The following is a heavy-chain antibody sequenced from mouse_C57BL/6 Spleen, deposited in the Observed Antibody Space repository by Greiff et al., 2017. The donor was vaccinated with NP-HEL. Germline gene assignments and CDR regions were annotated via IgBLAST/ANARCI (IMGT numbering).Heavy chain of an antibody. CDR1: GFSLTSYG. CDR2: IWSGGST. CDR3: ATTYDYDVLAY. D-gene: IGHD2-4*01. Sequence: VQLQQSGPGLVQPSQSLSITCTVSGFSLTSYGVHWVRQSPGKGLEWLGVIWSGGSTDYNAAFISRLSISKDNSKSQVFFKMNSLQADDTAIYYCATTYDYDVLAYWGQGTLVTVSA. V-gene: IGHV2-2*01. J-gene: IGHJ3*01.